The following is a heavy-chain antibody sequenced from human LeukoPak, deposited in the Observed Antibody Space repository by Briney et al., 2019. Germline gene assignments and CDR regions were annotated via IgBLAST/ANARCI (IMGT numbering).Heavy chain of an antibody. CDR1: GFTFSHYW. V-gene: IGHV4-4*02. D-gene: IGHD6-13*01. CDR2: IYDNGST. CDR3: ASPRAERSTWYAVDY. Sequence: PGGSLRLSCVASGFTFSHYWMSWVRQSPGKGLEWIGEIYDNGSTNYNPSLKSRVTISVDKSKNQFSLKLSSVTAADTAVYYCASPRAERSTWYAVDYWGQGTLVTVSA. J-gene: IGHJ4*02.